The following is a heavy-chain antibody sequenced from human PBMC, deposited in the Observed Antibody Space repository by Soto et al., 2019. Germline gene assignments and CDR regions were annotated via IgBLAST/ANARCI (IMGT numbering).Heavy chain of an antibody. J-gene: IGHJ4*02. D-gene: IGHD2-8*02. Sequence: EVQLLESGGDLVQPGGSLRLSCAAAGFMFRDYGMSWVRQAPGKGLQWVATIHPSGGDTHYAESVRGRFTISRDNSERTLFLQMNSLRADDTAVYYCAKDPSTGAADFWGQGTLVTVSS. V-gene: IGHV3-23*01. CDR1: GFMFRDYG. CDR3: AKDPSTGAADF. CDR2: IHPSGGDT.